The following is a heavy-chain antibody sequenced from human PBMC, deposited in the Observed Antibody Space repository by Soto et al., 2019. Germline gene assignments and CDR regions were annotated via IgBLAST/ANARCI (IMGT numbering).Heavy chain of an antibody. CDR3: ARMYSSSSVVDY. J-gene: IGHJ4*02. CDR2: IIPIFGTA. CDR1: GGTFSSYA. D-gene: IGHD6-6*01. Sequence: GASVKVSCKASGGTFSSYAISWVRQAPGQGLEWMGGIIPIFGTANYAQKFQGRVTITADESTSTAYMELSSLRSEDTAVYYCARMYSSSSVVDYWGQGTLVTVSS. V-gene: IGHV1-69*13.